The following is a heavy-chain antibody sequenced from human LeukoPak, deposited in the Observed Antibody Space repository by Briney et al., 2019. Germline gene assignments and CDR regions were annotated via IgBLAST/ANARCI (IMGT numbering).Heavy chain of an antibody. V-gene: IGHV1-69*04. CDR1: GGTFSSYA. D-gene: IGHD2-21*02. CDR3: ARDHEIVTAIQDYYYGMDV. Sequence: SVKVSCKASGGTFSSYAISWVRQAPGQGLEWMGRIIPILGIANYAQKFQGRVTITADKSTSTAYMELSSLRSEDTAVYYCARDHEIVTAIQDYYYGMDVWGQGTTVTVSS. J-gene: IGHJ6*02. CDR2: IIPILGIA.